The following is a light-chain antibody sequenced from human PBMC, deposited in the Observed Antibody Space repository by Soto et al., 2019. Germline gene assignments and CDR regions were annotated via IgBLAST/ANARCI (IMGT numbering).Light chain of an antibody. V-gene: IGKV3-20*01. CDR3: QQYGSSGT. J-gene: IGKJ1*01. CDR1: QSVSNNY. CDR2: GAS. Sequence: GPLPRSLAEGATLSCGASQSVSNNYLAWYQQKPGQAPRLLIYGASNRATGIPDRFSGTGSGTDFTLTISSLEPEDFAVYYCQQYGSSGTFGQGTKVDIK.